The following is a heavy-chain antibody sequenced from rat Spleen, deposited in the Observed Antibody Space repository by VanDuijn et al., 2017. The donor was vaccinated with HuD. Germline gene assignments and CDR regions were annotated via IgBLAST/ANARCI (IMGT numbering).Heavy chain of an antibody. J-gene: IGHJ2*01. CDR2: ISYSGIT. D-gene: IGHD1-11*01. Sequence: EVQLQESGPGLVKPSQSLSLTCSVTDYSITSNYWGWIRKFPGNKMEWMGYISYSGITSYNPSLKSRISITRDTSKNQFFLQLNSVTTEDTATYYCARYGDYGGYYYVMDAWGQGVMVTVSS. CDR1: DYSITSNY. CDR3: ARYGDYGGYYYVMDA. V-gene: IGHV3-1*01.